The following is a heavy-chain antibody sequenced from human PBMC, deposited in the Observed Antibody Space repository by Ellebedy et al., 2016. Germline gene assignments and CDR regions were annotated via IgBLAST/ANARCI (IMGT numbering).Heavy chain of an antibody. J-gene: IGHJ6*02. CDR1: GYTFTTFS. D-gene: IGHD3-9*01. CDR3: ARDGFGILTGYYGLGMDV. Sequence: ASVKVSXXASGYTFTTFSITWVRQVPGQGLEWMGFVNTFSGNTKFAQKFQGRVTMTTDTSTSTAYMELRSLRSDDTAVYYCARDGFGILTGYYGLGMDVWGQGTTVTVSS. CDR2: VNTFSGNT. V-gene: IGHV1-18*04.